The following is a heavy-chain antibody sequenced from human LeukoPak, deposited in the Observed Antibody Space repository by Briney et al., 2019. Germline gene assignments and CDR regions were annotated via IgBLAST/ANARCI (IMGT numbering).Heavy chain of an antibody. J-gene: IGHJ4*02. CDR1: GFTFSRYA. V-gene: IGHV3-30-3*01. CDR2: VSYDGSNK. CDR3: ARGSWRLVRGAASFES. Sequence: GGSLRLSCAASGFTFSRYAMHWVRQAAGKGLEWVAVVSYDGSNKYYADSVKGRFTISRDNSKNTLYLQMNSLRAEDTAVYYCARGSWRLVRGAASFESWGQGTLVTVSS. D-gene: IGHD3-10*01.